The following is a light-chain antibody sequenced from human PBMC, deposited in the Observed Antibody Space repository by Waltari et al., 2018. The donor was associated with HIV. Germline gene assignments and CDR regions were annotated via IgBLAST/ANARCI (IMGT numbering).Light chain of an antibody. V-gene: IGLV2-14*03. CDR1: TTLIRCSNY. CDR3: ASYLNFGSLV. J-gene: IGLJ3*02. Sequence: QSALTQPASVSGSPGPSVTISCTGTTTLIRCSNYVSWYQHPPGDAPKLIIFHVDSRPTGISSRFSGSKSGNTASLTISGLQAEDEADFYCASYLNFGSLVFGGGTKLTVL. CDR2: HVD.